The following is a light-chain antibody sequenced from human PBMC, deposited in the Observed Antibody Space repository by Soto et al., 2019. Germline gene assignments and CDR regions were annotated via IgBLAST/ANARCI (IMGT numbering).Light chain of an antibody. CDR3: QQYNNYPRT. CDR2: DAS. CDR1: QSISSW. Sequence: DIQMTQSPSTLSASVGDRVTITCRASQSISSWLAWYQQKPGKAPKLLIYDASSLESGVPSRFSGSGSGTEFTHPISSLQPDDFATYYCQQYNNYPRTFGQGTKVEIK. J-gene: IGKJ1*01. V-gene: IGKV1-5*01.